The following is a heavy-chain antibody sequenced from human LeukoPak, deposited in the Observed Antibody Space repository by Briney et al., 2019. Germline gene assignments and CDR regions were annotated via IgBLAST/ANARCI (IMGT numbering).Heavy chain of an antibody. D-gene: IGHD2-2*01. J-gene: IGHJ4*02. CDR1: GFTFSNYW. Sequence: GGSLRLSCVASGFTFSNYWMNWVRQAPGKGLEWVANIKEDGSEKYYVDSVKCRFTISRDNAKNSVYLQMSSLRDEDTAVFYCARGRRDTQYQVFDYWGQGTLVTVSS. CDR2: IKEDGSEK. V-gene: IGHV3-7*01. CDR3: ARGRRDTQYQVFDY.